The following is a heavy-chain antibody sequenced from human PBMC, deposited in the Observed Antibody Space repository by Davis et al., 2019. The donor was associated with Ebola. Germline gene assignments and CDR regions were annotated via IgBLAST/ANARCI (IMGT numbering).Heavy chain of an antibody. CDR3: ARELSAFSGYYV. D-gene: IGHD3-22*01. CDR2: IKQDGSEK. V-gene: IGHV3-7*01. CDR1: GFTFSSSW. J-gene: IGHJ4*02. Sequence: PGGSLRLSCAASGFTFSSSWMSWVRQAPGKGLEWVANIKQDGSEKYYVDSVRGRFTISRDNSKNTLYLQMNNLRAEDTAVYYCARELSAFSGYYVWGQGTLVTVSS.